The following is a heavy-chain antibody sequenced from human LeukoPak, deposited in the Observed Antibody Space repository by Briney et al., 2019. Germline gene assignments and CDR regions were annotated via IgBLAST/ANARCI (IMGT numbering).Heavy chain of an antibody. D-gene: IGHD3-3*01. V-gene: IGHV4-59*01. J-gene: IGHJ3*02. CDR2: IYYSGST. Sequence: PSETLSLTCTVSGGSISSYYWSWIRQPPGKGLEWIGYIYYSGSTNYNPSLKSRVTISVDTSKNQFSLKLSSVTAADTAVYYCARVGDPYGFWSGTYAFDIWGQGTMVTVSS. CDR3: ARVGDPYGFWSGTYAFDI. CDR1: GGSISSYY.